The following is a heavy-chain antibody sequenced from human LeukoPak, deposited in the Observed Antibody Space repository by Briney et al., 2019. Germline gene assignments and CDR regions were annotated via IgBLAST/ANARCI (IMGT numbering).Heavy chain of an antibody. CDR3: ARGRPHYLTGYSPLHDY. V-gene: IGHV4-34*01. J-gene: IGHJ4*02. CDR1: GGSFSGYY. Sequence: SETLSLTCAVYGGSFSGYYWSWIRQPPGKGLEWIGEINHSGSTNYNPSLKSRVTISVDTSKNQFPLKLSSVTAADTAVYYCARGRPHYLTGYSPLHDYWGQGTLVTVSS. D-gene: IGHD3-9*01. CDR2: INHSGST.